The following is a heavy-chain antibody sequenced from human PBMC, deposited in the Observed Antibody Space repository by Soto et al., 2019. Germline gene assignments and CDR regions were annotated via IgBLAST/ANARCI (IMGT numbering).Heavy chain of an antibody. J-gene: IGHJ2*01. CDR2: ISAGGTGT. CDR1: EFTFSSYV. V-gene: IGHV3-23*01. CDR3: ARHSNSSGWYFDL. Sequence: GGSLRLSCAASEFTFSSYVMSWVRQAPGKGLEWVSTISAGGTGTFYADSVKGLFTISRDNSKNTLYLQMNSLRVEDTALYHCARHSNSSGWYFDLWAVAPWSPSPQ. D-gene: IGHD3-22*01.